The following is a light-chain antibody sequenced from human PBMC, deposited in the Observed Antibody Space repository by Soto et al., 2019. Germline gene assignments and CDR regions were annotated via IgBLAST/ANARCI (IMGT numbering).Light chain of an antibody. CDR1: QSIGND. V-gene: IGKV1-39*01. Sequence: IQMTHSPSSLSASVGDIITVICRASQSIGNDLNWYQKKIGEAPKLLVFGASILESGVPTRFSGAGSGTHFTLTVNSLQPEDFVTYYCQQSYSTPPTFGQGTKVDI. CDR3: QQSYSTPPT. CDR2: GAS. J-gene: IGKJ1*01.